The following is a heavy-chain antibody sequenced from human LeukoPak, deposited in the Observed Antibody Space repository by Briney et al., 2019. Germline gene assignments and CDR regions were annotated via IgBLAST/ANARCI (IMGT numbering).Heavy chain of an antibody. Sequence: SQALSLTCTVSGGSISSGGYYWSWIRQHPGTGLEWIGYIYYSGSTYYNPSLKSRVTISVDTSKYQFSLKLSSVTAADTAVYYCARDLTRDAFDIWGQGTMVTVSS. CDR2: IYYSGST. D-gene: IGHD3-9*01. J-gene: IGHJ3*02. V-gene: IGHV4-31*03. CDR1: GGSISSGGYY. CDR3: ARDLTRDAFDI.